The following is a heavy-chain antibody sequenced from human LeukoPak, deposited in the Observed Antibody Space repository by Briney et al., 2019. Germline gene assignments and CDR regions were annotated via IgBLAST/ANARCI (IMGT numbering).Heavy chain of an antibody. D-gene: IGHD6-19*01. CDR3: ARDFSSGWFGKGAY. J-gene: IGHJ4*02. Sequence: GGSLRLSCSGSGFTFISYTMTWVRQAPGKGLEWVSSIDGDGTLKYYADSLKGRFTISRDNANNSVYLQMNSLTADDSGLNCGARDFSSGWFGKGAYWGQGTRVLVSS. CDR1: GFTFISYT. V-gene: IGHV3-21*06. CDR2: IDGDGTLK.